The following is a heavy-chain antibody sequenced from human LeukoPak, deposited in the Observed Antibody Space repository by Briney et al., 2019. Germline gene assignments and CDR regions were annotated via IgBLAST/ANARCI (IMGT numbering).Heavy chain of an antibody. J-gene: IGHJ4*02. CDR1: GGSISSGDYY. Sequence: SGTLSLTCAVSGGSISSGDYYWSWIRQPPGKGLEWIGYIYYSGSTYYNPSLKSRVTISVDASKNQFSLKLSSVTAADTAVYYCARDRDPTIFDYWGQGTLVTVSS. V-gene: IGHV4-30-4*01. D-gene: IGHD3-10*01. CDR3: ARDRDPTIFDY. CDR2: IYYSGST.